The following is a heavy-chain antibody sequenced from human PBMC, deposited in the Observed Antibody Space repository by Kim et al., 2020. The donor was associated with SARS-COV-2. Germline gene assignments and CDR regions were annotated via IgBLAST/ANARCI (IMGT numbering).Heavy chain of an antibody. J-gene: IGHJ6*01. Sequence: SVKVSCKASGGTFSSYAISWVRQAPGQGLEWMGRIIPILGIANYAQKFQGRVTITADKSTSTAYMELSSLRSADTAVYYCASDPLYYGSGRYTAHYYYY. CDR3: ASDPLYYGSGRYTAHYYYY. D-gene: IGHD3-10*01. CDR1: GGTFSSYA. CDR2: IIPILGIA. V-gene: IGHV1-69*04.